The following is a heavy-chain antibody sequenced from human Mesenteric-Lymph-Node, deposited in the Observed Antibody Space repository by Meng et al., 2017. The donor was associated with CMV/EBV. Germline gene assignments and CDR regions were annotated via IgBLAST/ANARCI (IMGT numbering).Heavy chain of an antibody. J-gene: IGHJ4*02. Sequence: SVKVSCKASGGTFSSYAISWVRQAPGQGLEWMGGIIPIFGTANNAQKFQGRVTITTDESTSTAYMELSSLRSEDTAAYYCASRRYSYGSGYYNYFDYWGQGTLVTVSS. CDR2: IIPIFGTA. CDR3: ASRRYSYGSGYYNYFDY. V-gene: IGHV1-69*05. D-gene: IGHD3-22*01. CDR1: GGTFSSYA.